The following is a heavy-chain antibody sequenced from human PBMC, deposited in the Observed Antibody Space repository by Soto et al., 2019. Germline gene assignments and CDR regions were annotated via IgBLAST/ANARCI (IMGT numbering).Heavy chain of an antibody. V-gene: IGHV4-31*03. J-gene: IGHJ6*02. D-gene: IGHD2-15*01. CDR3: VRIVNYYYYGVDV. CDR2: ISYSGST. CDR1: GVSVSSAGYY. Sequence: PSETLSLTCTVSGVSVSSAGYYWTWIRQPPGKGLEWMGYISYSGSTYYNPSLKSRITISLNTSKSQFSLKLTSVTAADTAVYYCVRIVNYYYYGVDVWGQGTTVTVSS.